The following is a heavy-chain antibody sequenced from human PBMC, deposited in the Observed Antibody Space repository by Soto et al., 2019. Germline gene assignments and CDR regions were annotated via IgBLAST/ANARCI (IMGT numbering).Heavy chain of an antibody. V-gene: IGHV4-59*01. D-gene: IGHD2-2*01. J-gene: IGHJ6*02. CDR2: IHYSGST. Sequence: SETLSLTCTVSGGSISSYYWSWIRQSPGKGLEWIGYIHYSGSTKSNPSLKSRVTISVDTSRNQVSLKLSSVTAADSAVYFCARGRYQLLHPYYYGMEVWGQGTRVTVSS. CDR1: GGSISSYY. CDR3: ARGRYQLLHPYYYGMEV.